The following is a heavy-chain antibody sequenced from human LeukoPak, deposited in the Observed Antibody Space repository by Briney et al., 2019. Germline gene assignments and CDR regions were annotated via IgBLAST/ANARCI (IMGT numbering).Heavy chain of an antibody. CDR2: IYHSGST. CDR3: ARTGSIGYVLFY. D-gene: IGHD5-12*01. J-gene: IGHJ4*02. CDR1: GGSISSSNW. Sequence: SETLSLTCAVSGGSISSSNWWSWVRQPPGKGLEWIGEIYHSGSTNYNPPLKSRVTISVDESKNEVSLKLTSVTAADTAIYYCARTGSIGYVLFYWGQGTLVTVSS. V-gene: IGHV4-4*02.